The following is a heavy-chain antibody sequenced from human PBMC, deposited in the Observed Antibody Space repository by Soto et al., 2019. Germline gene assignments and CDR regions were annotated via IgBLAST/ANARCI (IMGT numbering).Heavy chain of an antibody. D-gene: IGHD3-10*01. CDR1: GFTFSSSA. CDR3: AKDYGVSY. Sequence: GGSLRLSCAASGFTFSSSAMAWVRQAPGKGLEWVSAISGSGITTNYADSVKGRFTISRDNSKNSQYLQMNSLRAEDTAVYYCAKDYGVSYWGQGTLVTVSS. CDR2: ISGSGITT. J-gene: IGHJ4*02. V-gene: IGHV3-23*01.